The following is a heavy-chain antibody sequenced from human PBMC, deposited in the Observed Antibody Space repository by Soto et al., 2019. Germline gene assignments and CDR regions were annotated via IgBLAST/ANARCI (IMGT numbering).Heavy chain of an antibody. J-gene: IGHJ6*02. CDR1: GYTFIRYG. V-gene: IGHV1-18*01. Sequence: QVQLAQSANEVKKPGASVRVSCKAAGYTFIRYGIAWVRQAPGQGLEWMGWISPYNDYTVYAQKFQGRVSMTADTSTRTVYMNLRGLKSDATAVYYCARGGYYDNSWGKLSHYGLDVWGQGPSVSVSS. D-gene: IGHD3-16*01. CDR3: ARGGYYDNSWGKLSHYGLDV. CDR2: ISPYNDYT.